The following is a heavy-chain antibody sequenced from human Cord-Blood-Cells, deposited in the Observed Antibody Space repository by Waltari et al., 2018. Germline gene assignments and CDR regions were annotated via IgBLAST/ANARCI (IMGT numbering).Heavy chain of an antibody. J-gene: IGHJ4*02. V-gene: IGHV4-4*02. CDR3: AKRKLGVGSEDY. Sequence: QVQLQESGPGLVKPSGTLSLTCAVSGGYISSSNWRSWVRQPPGKGLEWIGEIYHRGRTNYNPSLKSRVTISVDKSKNQFSLKRSSVTAADTAVYYCAKRKLGVGSEDYWGQGTLVTVSS. CDR2: IYHRGRT. CDR1: GGYISSSNW. D-gene: IGHD1-26*01.